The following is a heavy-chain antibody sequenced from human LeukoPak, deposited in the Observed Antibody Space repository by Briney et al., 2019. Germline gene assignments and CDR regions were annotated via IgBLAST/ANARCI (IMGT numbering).Heavy chain of an antibody. V-gene: IGHV4-59*01. Sequence: PSETLSLTCTVSGGSISSYYWSWIRQPPGKGLEWIGYIYYSGSTIYNPSLKSRVTISVDTSKNQFSLKLSSVTAADTAVYYCAREGLRFLEWASDAFDIWGQGTMVTVSS. J-gene: IGHJ3*02. D-gene: IGHD3-3*01. CDR2: IYYSGST. CDR3: AREGLRFLEWASDAFDI. CDR1: GGSISSYY.